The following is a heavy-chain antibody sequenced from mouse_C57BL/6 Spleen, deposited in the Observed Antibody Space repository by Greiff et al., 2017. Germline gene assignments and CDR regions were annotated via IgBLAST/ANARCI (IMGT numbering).Heavy chain of an antibody. V-gene: IGHV2-2*01. CDR1: GFSLTSYG. CDR3: ASYGNYVGYAMDY. J-gene: IGHJ4*01. D-gene: IGHD2-1*01. Sequence: VKLVESGPGLVQPSQSLSITCTVSGFSLTSYGVHWVRQSPGKGLEWLGVIWSGGSTDYNAAFISRLSISKDNSKSQVFFKMNSLQADDTAIYYCASYGNYVGYAMDYWGQGTSVTVSS. CDR2: IWSGGST.